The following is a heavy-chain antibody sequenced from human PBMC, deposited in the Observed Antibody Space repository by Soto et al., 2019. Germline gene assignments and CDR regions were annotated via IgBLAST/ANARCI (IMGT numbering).Heavy chain of an antibody. CDR1: GGSISSGGYY. Sequence: SETLSLTCTVSGGSISSGGYYWSWIRQHPGKGLEWIGYIYYSGSTYYNPSLKSRVTISVDTSKNQFSLKLSSVTAADTAVYYCATGAPYYYDSSGYFPAYFDYWGQGTLVTVSS. CDR3: ATGAPYYYDSSGYFPAYFDY. J-gene: IGHJ4*02. V-gene: IGHV4-31*03. CDR2: IYYSGST. D-gene: IGHD3-22*01.